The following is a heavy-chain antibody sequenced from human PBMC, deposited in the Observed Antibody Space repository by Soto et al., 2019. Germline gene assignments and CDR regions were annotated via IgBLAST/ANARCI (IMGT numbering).Heavy chain of an antibody. V-gene: IGHV3-23*01. CDR3: AKDSGSGGSQHDLGVVDY. Sequence: GGSLRLSCAASGFTFSSYAMSWVRQAPGKGLEWVSAISGSGGSTYYADSVKGRFTISRDNSKNTLYLQMNSLRAEDTAVYYCAKDSGSGGSQHDLGVVDYWGQGTLVTVSS. J-gene: IGHJ4*02. CDR1: GFTFSSYA. D-gene: IGHD2-15*01. CDR2: ISGSGGST.